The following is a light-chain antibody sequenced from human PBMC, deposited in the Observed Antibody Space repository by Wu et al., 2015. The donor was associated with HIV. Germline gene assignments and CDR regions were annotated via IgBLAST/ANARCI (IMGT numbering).Light chain of an antibody. V-gene: IGKV1-5*03. CDR3: QQYTTYSLT. CDR2: EAS. CDR1: QIITNW. J-gene: IGKJ3*01. Sequence: DIQMTQSPSTLSASVGDRVTITCRASQIITNWLAWYQQKPGKAPKLLIYEASRLESGVPSRFSDSGSGTEFTLTISSLQPDDFATYYCQQYTTYSLTFGPGTKVDIK.